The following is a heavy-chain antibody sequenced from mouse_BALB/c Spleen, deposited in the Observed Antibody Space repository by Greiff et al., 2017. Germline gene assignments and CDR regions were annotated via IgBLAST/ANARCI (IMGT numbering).Heavy chain of an antibody. CDR3: ARSPYDYDSWFAY. CDR1: GFTFSSFG. Sequence: EVQLQESGGGLVQPGGSRKLSCAASGFTFSSFGMHWVRQAPEKGLEWVAYISSGSSTIYYADTVKGRFTISRDNPKNTLFLQMTSLRSEDTAMYYCARSPYDYDSWFAYWGQGTLVTVSA. J-gene: IGHJ3*01. CDR2: ISSGSSTI. D-gene: IGHD2-4*01. V-gene: IGHV5-17*02.